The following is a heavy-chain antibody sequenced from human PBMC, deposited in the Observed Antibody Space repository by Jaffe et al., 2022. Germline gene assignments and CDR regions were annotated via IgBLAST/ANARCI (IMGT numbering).Heavy chain of an antibody. CDR3: AHLKHLSDAFDI. Sequence: QITLKESGPTLVKPTQTLTLTCTFSGFSLTTSGVGVGWIRQPPGKALEWLALIYWDDDKRYSPSLKSRLTVTKDTSNNQVVLTLTNLDPVDTATYYCAHLKHLSDAFDIWGQGTMVTVSS. CDR2: IYWDDDK. CDR1: GFSLTTSGVG. V-gene: IGHV2-5*02. J-gene: IGHJ3*02.